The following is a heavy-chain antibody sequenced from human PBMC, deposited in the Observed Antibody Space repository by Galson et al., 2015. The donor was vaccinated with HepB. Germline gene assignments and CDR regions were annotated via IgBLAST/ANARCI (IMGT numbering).Heavy chain of an antibody. V-gene: IGHV3-30*18. CDR1: GFTFSSYG. CDR3: AKARIIDYQLLHSDS. Sequence: SLRLSCAASGFTFSSYGMHWVRQTPGKGLEWVAVISYDGSNEYYADSVKGRFTISRDNSKNTLYLQMNSLRAEDTAVYYCAKARIIDYQLLHSDSWGQGTLVTVSS. CDR2: ISYDGSNE. D-gene: IGHD2-2*01. J-gene: IGHJ4*02.